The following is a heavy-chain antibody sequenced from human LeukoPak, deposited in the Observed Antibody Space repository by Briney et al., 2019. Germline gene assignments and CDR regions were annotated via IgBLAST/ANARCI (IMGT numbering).Heavy chain of an antibody. CDR1: GGSFSDYY. CDR3: ARPSIAVAVFGAFDI. CDR2: IYYSGST. V-gene: IGHV4-34*01. D-gene: IGHD6-19*01. J-gene: IGHJ3*02. Sequence: SETLSLTCAVYGGSFSDYYWSWIRQPPGKGLEWIGSIYYSGSTYYNPSLKSRVTISVDTSKNQFSLKLSSVTAADTAVYYCARPSIAVAVFGAFDIWGQGTMVTVSS.